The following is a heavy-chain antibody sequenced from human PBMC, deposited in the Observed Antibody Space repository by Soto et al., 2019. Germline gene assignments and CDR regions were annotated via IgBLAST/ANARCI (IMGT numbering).Heavy chain of an antibody. J-gene: IGHJ4*02. D-gene: IGHD2-15*01. CDR2: ITSSSSYI. CDR1: GFTFSSYT. V-gene: IGHV3-21*01. Sequence: EVQLVESGGGLVKPGGSLRLSCAASGFTFSSYTMNWVRQAPGKGLEWVSSITSSSSYISYADSVKGRFTISRDNAKNSLHLQMNSLRAEDTAVYYCARDGWLDYWGQGTLVTVSS. CDR3: ARDGWLDY.